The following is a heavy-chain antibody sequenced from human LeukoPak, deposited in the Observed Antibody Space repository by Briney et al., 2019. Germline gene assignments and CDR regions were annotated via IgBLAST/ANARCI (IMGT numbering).Heavy chain of an antibody. J-gene: IGHJ4*02. CDR2: INHSGST. D-gene: IGHD5-18*01. Sequence: PSETLSLTCAVYGGSFSGYYWSWIRQPPGKGLEWIGEINHSGSTNYNPSLKSRVPISVDTSKNQFSLKLSSVTAADTAVYYCARERRGYGSPFGYWGQGTLVTVSS. CDR1: GGSFSGYY. CDR3: ARERRGYGSPFGY. V-gene: IGHV4-34*01.